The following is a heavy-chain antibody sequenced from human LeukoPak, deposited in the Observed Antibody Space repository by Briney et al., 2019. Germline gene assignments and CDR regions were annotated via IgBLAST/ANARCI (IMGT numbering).Heavy chain of an antibody. CDR1: GFTFSSYS. V-gene: IGHV3-21*01. D-gene: IGHD1-14*01. CDR3: ARGGNRAKYYFDY. CDR2: ISSSSSYI. J-gene: IGHJ4*02. Sequence: AGGSLRLSCAASGFTFSSYSMNWVRQAPGKGLEWVSPISSSSSYIYYADSVKGRFTISRDNAKNSLYLQMNSLRAEDTAVYYCARGGNRAKYYFDYRGQGTLVTVSS.